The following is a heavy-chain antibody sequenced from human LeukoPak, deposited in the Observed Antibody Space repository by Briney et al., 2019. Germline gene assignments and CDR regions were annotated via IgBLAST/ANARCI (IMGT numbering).Heavy chain of an antibody. D-gene: IGHD3-9*01. J-gene: IGHJ4*02. CDR1: GYIFTTYF. V-gene: IGHV1-2*02. CDR2: INPNNGDT. CDR3: AREGGYDVLTGYQDY. Sequence: ASVKVSCKASGYIFTTYFIHWVRQAPGQGLEWMGWINPNNGDTNYVQKFQGRVTMTRDTSISTAYMELTRLRSDDTAVYYCAREGGYDVLTGYQDYWGQGTLVTVSS.